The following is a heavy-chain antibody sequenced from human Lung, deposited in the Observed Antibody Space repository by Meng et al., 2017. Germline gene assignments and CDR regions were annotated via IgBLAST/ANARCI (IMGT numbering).Heavy chain of an antibody. D-gene: IGHD6-13*01. J-gene: IGHJ4*01. CDR1: GYNFPDYY. V-gene: IGHV1-2*06. Sequence: HVPLVQSGAWVKKPGASVKFSCKPSGYNFPDYYIHWVRRAPGQGLGWRGRIDPKTGDTHYALKFQGRVTMTGDTSISTAYMELSGLRSDDTAMYYCARDEDISAAGKLFGDYWGHGTLVTVSS. CDR2: IDPKTGDT. CDR3: ARDEDISAAGKLFGDY.